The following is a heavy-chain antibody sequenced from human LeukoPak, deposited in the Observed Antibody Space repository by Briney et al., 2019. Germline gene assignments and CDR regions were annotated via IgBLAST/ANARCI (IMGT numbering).Heavy chain of an antibody. J-gene: IGHJ4*02. Sequence: PGGSLRLSCAASGFTFSDYWMSWVRQAPGKGLEWVANIKQDGSEKYYVDSVKGRFTISRDNAKNSLYLQMNSLRAEDTAVYYCARDRDTAMVTIEYWGQGTLVTVSS. CDR2: IKQDGSEK. CDR1: GFTFSDYW. D-gene: IGHD5-18*01. CDR3: ARDRDTAMVTIEY. V-gene: IGHV3-7*03.